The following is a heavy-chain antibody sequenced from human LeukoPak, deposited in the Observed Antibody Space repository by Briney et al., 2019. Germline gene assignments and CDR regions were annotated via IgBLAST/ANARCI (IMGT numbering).Heavy chain of an antibody. V-gene: IGHV1-24*01. CDR3: ATNYGLGSYCFDY. J-gene: IGHJ4*02. D-gene: IGHD3-10*01. CDR2: FDPEDGET. Sequence: ASVKVSCKVSGYTLTELSMHWVRQAPGKGLEWMGGFDPEDGETIYAQKFQGGVTMTEDTSTDTAYMELSSLRSEDTAVYYCATNYGLGSYCFDYWGQGTLVTVSS. CDR1: GYTLTELS.